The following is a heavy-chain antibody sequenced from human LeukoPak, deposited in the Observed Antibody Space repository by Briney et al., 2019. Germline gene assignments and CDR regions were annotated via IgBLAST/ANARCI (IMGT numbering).Heavy chain of an antibody. D-gene: IGHD2-2*01. V-gene: IGHV3-64D*06. Sequence: GGSLRLFCSASGCTFSNYGMHWVRQAPGKGLEYVSAISGNGGSTHYADSVKGRFTISRDNSKNTLYLQMSSLRAEDTAVYYCVKEHCSSTSCFYFDYWGREPWSPSPQ. J-gene: IGHJ4*02. CDR1: GCTFSNYG. CDR2: ISGNGGST. CDR3: VKEHCSSTSCFYFDY.